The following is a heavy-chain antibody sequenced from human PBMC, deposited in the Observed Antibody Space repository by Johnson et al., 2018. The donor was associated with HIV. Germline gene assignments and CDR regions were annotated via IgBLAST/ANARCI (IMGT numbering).Heavy chain of an antibody. CDR1: RFTFDDYA. Sequence: QVQLVESGGAVVQPGGSLRLSCATSRFTFDDYAMHWVRQAPGKGLEWVALIRYDGSKKYYADSVKGRFTISRDNSKNTMDLQMNSLRAEDTAVYYCAKEYYYDSSGFPDAFDIWGQGTMVTVSS. J-gene: IGHJ3*02. V-gene: IGHV3-30*02. CDR3: AKEYYYDSSGFPDAFDI. CDR2: IRYDGSKK. D-gene: IGHD3-22*01.